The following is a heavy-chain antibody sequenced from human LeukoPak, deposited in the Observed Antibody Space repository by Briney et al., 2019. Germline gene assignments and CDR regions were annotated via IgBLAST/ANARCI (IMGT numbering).Heavy chain of an antibody. D-gene: IGHD3-3*01. V-gene: IGHV3-66*01. CDR2: IYSGGTT. J-gene: IGHJ5*02. Sequence: GGSLRLSCAASGFTVSSNYMSWVRQAPGKGLEWVSVIYSGGTTYYADSVKGRFTISRDNSKNTLYLQMNSLRAEDTAVYYCAGLRFLEWLPPNWFDPWGQGTLATVSS. CDR1: GFTVSSNY. CDR3: AGLRFLEWLPPNWFDP.